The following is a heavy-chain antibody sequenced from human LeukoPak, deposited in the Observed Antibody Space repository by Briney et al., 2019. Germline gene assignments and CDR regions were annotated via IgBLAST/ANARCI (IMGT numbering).Heavy chain of an antibody. CDR2: ISGSGRST. CDR3: ANLLYFGGSANRFDP. CDR1: GFTFSSYA. Sequence: GGSLRLSCAASGFTFSSYAMSWVRQAPGKGLEWVSAISGSGRSTFCADSVKGRFAISRDNSKNTLYLQMNSLRAEDTAVYYCANLLYFGGSANRFDPWGRGTLVTVSS. J-gene: IGHJ5*02. D-gene: IGHD3-10*01. V-gene: IGHV3-23*01.